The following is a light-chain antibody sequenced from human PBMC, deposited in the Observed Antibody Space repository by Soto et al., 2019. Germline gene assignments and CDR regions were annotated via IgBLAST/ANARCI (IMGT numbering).Light chain of an antibody. CDR2: DAS. J-gene: IGKJ1*01. V-gene: IGKV1-39*01. Sequence: DIQLTQSPSSLSASVGDKVTITCRASQSIRSYLNWVQQKPGKAPKLLIYDASSLQTGVPSRFSGSGSGTDFSLTISSLQPDDFATYYCQQYSTYTPRTFGQGTKVDIK. CDR3: QQYSTYTPRT. CDR1: QSIRSY.